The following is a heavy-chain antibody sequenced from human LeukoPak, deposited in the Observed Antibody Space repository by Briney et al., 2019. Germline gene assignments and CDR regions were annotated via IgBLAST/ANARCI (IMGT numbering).Heavy chain of an antibody. CDR3: ATSPLGYCSSTSCYYYGMDV. V-gene: IGHV5-51*01. CDR2: IYPGDSDT. J-gene: IGHJ6*02. Sequence: GESLKISCKGSGYSFPSYWIAWVRQMPGKGLEWMGIIYPGDSDTRYSPSFQGQVTISADKSISTAYLQWSSLKASDTAMYYCATSPLGYCSSTSCYYYGMDVWGQGTTVTVSS. CDR1: GYSFPSYW. D-gene: IGHD2-2*01.